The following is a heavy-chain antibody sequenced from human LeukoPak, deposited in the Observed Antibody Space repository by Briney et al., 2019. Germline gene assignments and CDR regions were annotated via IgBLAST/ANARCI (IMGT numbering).Heavy chain of an antibody. D-gene: IGHD5/OR15-5a*01. V-gene: IGHV3-30*03. CDR3: ARDLLYEPSSGLSYYYYGMDV. J-gene: IGHJ6*02. Sequence: PGGSLRLSCAASGFTFSSYGMHWVRQAPGKGLEWVAVISYDGSNKYYADSVKGRFTISRDNSKNTLYLQMNSLRAEDTAVYYCARDLLYEPSSGLSYYYYGMDVWGQGTTVAVSS. CDR1: GFTFSSYG. CDR2: ISYDGSNK.